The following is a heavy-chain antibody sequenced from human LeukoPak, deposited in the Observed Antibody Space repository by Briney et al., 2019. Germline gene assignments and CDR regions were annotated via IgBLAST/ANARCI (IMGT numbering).Heavy chain of an antibody. J-gene: IGHJ4*02. CDR1: GFIFNSFW. V-gene: IGHV3-7*03. Sequence: GGSLRLSCAASGFIFNSFWMNWVRLTPGKGLEWVAKINQDGSDMYYVDSVKGRFFVSRDNTRNLVYLQRNSLRVDDTAVYYCAQDLHIYDSSAYLGDYWGQGTLVTVSS. D-gene: IGHD3-22*01. CDR3: AQDLHIYDSSAYLGDY. CDR2: INQDGSDM.